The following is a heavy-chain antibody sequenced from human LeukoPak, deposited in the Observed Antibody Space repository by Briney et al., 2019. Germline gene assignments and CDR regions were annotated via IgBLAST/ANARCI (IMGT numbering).Heavy chain of an antibody. V-gene: IGHV4-4*02. D-gene: IGHD3-16*01. CDR2: IYHSGSP. CDR1: GGSISSNNW. J-gene: IGHJ5*02. Sequence: SGTLSLTCAVSGGSISSNNWWGWVRQPPGKGLEWIGEIYHSGSPNYNPSLKSRVTISVDKSRNHFSLNLSSVTAADTAVYYCARAESDYGDWFDPWGQGTLVTVSS. CDR3: ARAESDYGDWFDP.